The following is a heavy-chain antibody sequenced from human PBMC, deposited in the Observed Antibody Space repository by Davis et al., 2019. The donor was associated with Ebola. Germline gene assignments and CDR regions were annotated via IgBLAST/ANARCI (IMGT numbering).Heavy chain of an antibody. Sequence: PGGSLRLSCAASGFTFSDYYMSWIRQAPGKGLEWVSYISSSGSTIYYADSVKGRFTISRDNAKNSLYLQMNSLRAEDTAVYYCARTYDDCYPYHDYWGQGTLVTVSS. D-gene: IGHD2-21*02. CDR2: ISSSGSTI. V-gene: IGHV3-11*01. CDR3: ARTYDDCYPYHDY. J-gene: IGHJ4*02. CDR1: GFTFSDYY.